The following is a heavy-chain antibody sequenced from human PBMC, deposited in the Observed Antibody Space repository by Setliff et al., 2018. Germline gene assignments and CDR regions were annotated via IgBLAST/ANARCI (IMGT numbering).Heavy chain of an antibody. CDR1: GYIFSTYG. J-gene: IGHJ4*02. Sequence: ASVKVSCKASGYIFSTYGISWVRQAPGQGLEWMGWINPNSGGTNHAQKFQGWVTMTRDTSISTAYMELSRLRSDDTAVYYCARQQWLVGGFDYWGQGTLVTVSS. CDR2: INPNSGGT. D-gene: IGHD6-19*01. CDR3: ARQQWLVGGFDY. V-gene: IGHV1-2*04.